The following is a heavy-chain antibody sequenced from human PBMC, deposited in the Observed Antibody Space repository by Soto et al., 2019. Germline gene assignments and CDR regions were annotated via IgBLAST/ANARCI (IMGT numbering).Heavy chain of an antibody. CDR1: GFPFGENA. CDR3: AKEDTSSDSLDY. J-gene: IGHJ4*02. V-gene: IGHV3-23*01. CDR2: ISDSGATT. D-gene: IGHD6-19*01. Sequence: GGSLRLSCAASGFPFGENAMSWVRQAPGKGLEWVSGISDSGATTYYADSVRGRFTISRDNSKNTLYLQMKSLRAEDSASYYCAKEDTSSDSLDYWGQGALVTGSS.